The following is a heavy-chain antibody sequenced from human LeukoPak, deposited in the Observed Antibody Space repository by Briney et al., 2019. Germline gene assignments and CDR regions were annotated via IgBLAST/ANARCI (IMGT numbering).Heavy chain of an antibody. V-gene: IGHV3-48*01. CDR2: ISSSSTI. CDR1: GFTFSTYS. CDR3: ATEMGDY. Sequence: PGGSLRLSCAASGFTFSTYSMNWVRQAPGKGLEWVSYISSSSTIYYADSVKGRFTISRDNGKNSLYLQMNSLRAEDTAVYYCATEMGDYWGQGTLVTVSS. D-gene: IGHD2-8*01. J-gene: IGHJ4*02.